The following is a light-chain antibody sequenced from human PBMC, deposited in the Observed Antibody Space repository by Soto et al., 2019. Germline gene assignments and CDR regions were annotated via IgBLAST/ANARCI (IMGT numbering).Light chain of an antibody. V-gene: IGLV2-14*01. CDR1: HRDVGGYDY. Sequence: QYALTQTPSVSGSPGQSITISCTVNHRDVGGYDYVSWYQKHPGKSPQLILYEVNNRPAGVSYRFSGSKSCNTSSLTSSGGQAEVQADNYGSSYTITGTLYFLGTGTKLTV. J-gene: IGLJ1*01. CDR2: EVN. CDR3: SSYTITGTLYF.